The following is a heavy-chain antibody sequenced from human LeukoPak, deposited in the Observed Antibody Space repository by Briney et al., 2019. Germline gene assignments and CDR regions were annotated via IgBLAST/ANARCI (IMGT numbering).Heavy chain of an antibody. CDR1: GGSFSGYY. Sequence: SETLSLTCAVYGGSFSGYYWSWIRQPPGKGLEWIGEINHSGSTNYNPSLKSRVTISVDTSKNQFSLKLSSVTAADTAVYYCARGIEIFGVVTSTEFDYRGQGTLVTVSS. CDR2: INHSGST. V-gene: IGHV4-34*01. D-gene: IGHD3-3*01. J-gene: IGHJ4*02. CDR3: ARGIEIFGVVTSTEFDY.